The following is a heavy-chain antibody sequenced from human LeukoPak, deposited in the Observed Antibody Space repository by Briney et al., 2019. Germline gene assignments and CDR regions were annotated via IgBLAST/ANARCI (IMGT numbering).Heavy chain of an antibody. CDR2: ISGSGGST. CDR1: GFTFSSYA. CDR3: AKDFGWFGYSSSSWGSHYFDY. Sequence: GRSLRLSCAASGFTFSSYAMSWVRQAPGKGLEWVSAISGSGGSTYYADSVKGRFTISRDNSKNTLYLQMNSLRAEDTAVYYCAKDFGWFGYSSSSWGSHYFDYWGQGTLVTVSS. V-gene: IGHV3-23*01. J-gene: IGHJ4*02. D-gene: IGHD6-6*01.